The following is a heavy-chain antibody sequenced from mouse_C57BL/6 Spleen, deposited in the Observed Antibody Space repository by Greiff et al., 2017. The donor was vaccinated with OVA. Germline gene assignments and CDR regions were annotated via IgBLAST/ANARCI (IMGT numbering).Heavy chain of an antibody. Sequence: QVQLQQPGAELVKPGASVKMSCKASGYTFTSYWITWVRQRPGQGLGWFGDIYPGSGSTNYNEKFKSKATLTVDTSSSTAYMQLSSLTSEDSAVYYCARYGYYVRYFDVWGTGTTVTVSS. CDR3: ARYGYYVRYFDV. J-gene: IGHJ1*03. CDR1: GYTFTSYW. D-gene: IGHD2-3*01. CDR2: IYPGSGST. V-gene: IGHV1-55*01.